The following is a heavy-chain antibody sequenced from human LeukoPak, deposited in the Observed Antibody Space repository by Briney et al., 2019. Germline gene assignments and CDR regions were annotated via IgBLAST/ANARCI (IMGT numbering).Heavy chain of an antibody. CDR1: GFTFSSYG. V-gene: IGHV3-33*01. Sequence: PGGSLRLSCAASGFTFSSYGMHWVRQAPGKGLEWVAVIWYDGSNKYYADSVKGRFTISRDNSKNTLYLQMNSLRAEDTAVYYCARAKEGYYDSSCYYELFDYWGQGTLVTVSS. J-gene: IGHJ4*02. CDR2: IWYDGSNK. CDR3: ARAKEGYYDSSCYYELFDY. D-gene: IGHD3-22*01.